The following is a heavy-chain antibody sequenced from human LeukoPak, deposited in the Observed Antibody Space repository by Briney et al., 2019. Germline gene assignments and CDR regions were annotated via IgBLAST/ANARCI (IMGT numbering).Heavy chain of an antibody. CDR1: GGSISSYY. Sequence: TSETLSLTCTVTGGSISSYYWSWIRQPPGKGLEWIGYIYYSGSTNYNPSLKSRVTISVDTSKNQFSLKLSSVTAADTAVYYCAREDEAFDIRGQGTMVTVSS. V-gene: IGHV4-59*01. J-gene: IGHJ3*02. CDR2: IYYSGST. CDR3: AREDEAFDI.